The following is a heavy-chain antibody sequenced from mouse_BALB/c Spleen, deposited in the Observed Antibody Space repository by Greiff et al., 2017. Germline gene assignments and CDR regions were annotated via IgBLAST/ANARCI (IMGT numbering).Heavy chain of an antibody. CDR2: ISDGGSYT. CDR3: ARGNYYGSPYAMDY. D-gene: IGHD1-1*01. J-gene: IGHJ4*01. Sequence: EVKLVESGGGLVKPGGSLKLSCAASGFTFSDYYMYWVRQTPEKRLEWVATISDGGSYTYYPDSVKGRFTISRDNAKNNLYLQMSSLKSEDTAMYYCARGNYYGSPYAMDYWGQGTSVTVSS. CDR1: GFTFSDYY. V-gene: IGHV5-4*02.